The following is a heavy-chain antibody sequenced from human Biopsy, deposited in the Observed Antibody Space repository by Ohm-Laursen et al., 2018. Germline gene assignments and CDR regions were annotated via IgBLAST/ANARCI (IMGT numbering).Heavy chain of an antibody. V-gene: IGHV3-23*01. J-gene: IGHJ4*02. CDR3: AKCMTYSGDGIDY. Sequence: SLRLSCAASGFTFSSNAMSWVRQAPGKGLEWVSGISGRTNGTYYADSVKGRFTISRDNSKNTLYLQMSSLRAEDTALYYCAKCMTYSGDGIDYWGQGTLVTVSS. CDR2: ISGRTNGT. CDR1: GFTFSSNA. D-gene: IGHD5-12*01.